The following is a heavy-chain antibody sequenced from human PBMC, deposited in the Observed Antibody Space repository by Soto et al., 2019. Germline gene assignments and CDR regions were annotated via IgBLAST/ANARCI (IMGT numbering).Heavy chain of an antibody. D-gene: IGHD3-22*01. CDR3: AHYDSRPGYFDY. J-gene: IGHJ4*02. Sequence: ASLKVSCQASGYTFTSYGISWVRQAPGQGLEYVGWISPYNHHTQYTHNLQSRVTVTADTSTSTAYMELRSLRSDDTAVYYCAHYDSRPGYFDYWGQGTLVTVAS. CDR2: ISPYNHHT. V-gene: IGHV1-18*01. CDR1: GYTFTSYG.